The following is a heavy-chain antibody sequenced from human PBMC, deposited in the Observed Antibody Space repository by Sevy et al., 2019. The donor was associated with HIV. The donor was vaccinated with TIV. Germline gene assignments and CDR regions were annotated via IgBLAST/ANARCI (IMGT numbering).Heavy chain of an antibody. CDR1: GFTFSSYA. Sequence: GGSLRLSCAASGFTFSSYAMSWVRQAPGKGLEWVSAISGSGGSTYYVDSVKGRFTISRDNAKNTLYLQMNSLRAEDTAVYYCAKDLKLSYYDILTGSFWYWGQGTLVTVSS. CDR2: ISGSGGST. CDR3: AKDLKLSYYDILTGSFWY. D-gene: IGHD3-9*01. J-gene: IGHJ4*02. V-gene: IGHV3-23*01.